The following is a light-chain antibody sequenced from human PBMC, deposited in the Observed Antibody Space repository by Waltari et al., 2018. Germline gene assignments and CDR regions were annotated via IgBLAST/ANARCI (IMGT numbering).Light chain of an antibody. Sequence: DIQLTQSPSSLSASVGDRVTIPCRASQTISSYLNWYQQKPGKAPKLLIYAASSLRSWVPARLSGSRSGTEYTLTISSLQPEDDATYYCQQTYSTQPTFGQGTRLELK. CDR1: QTISSY. V-gene: IGKV1-39*01. J-gene: IGKJ5*01. CDR3: QQTYSTQPT. CDR2: AAS.